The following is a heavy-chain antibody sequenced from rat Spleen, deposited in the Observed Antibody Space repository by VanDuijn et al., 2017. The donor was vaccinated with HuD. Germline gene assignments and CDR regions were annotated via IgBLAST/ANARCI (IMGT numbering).Heavy chain of an antibody. CDR3: ARLGIVITSGVTDA. J-gene: IGHJ4*01. Sequence: VQLKESGPGLVQPSQTLSLNCTVSGFSLTSNGVSWVRQPPGKGLEWVATISYDGTTTSYRDSVRGRFTVSRDNAKNTQYLQMDSLRSEDTATYYCARLGIVITSGVTDAWGQGASVAVSS. CDR1: GFSLTSNG. CDR2: ISYDGTTT. D-gene: IGHD1-12*02. V-gene: IGHV5-29*01.